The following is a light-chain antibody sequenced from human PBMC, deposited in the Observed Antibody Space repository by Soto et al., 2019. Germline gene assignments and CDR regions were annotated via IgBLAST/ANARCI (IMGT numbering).Light chain of an antibody. CDR1: QSISYN. CDR2: SAS. CDR3: QQYNNGPPIT. Sequence: ELVVAPTPATVSVSQRERASLXCVCSQSISYNLAWYQQKPGQAPRVLIYSASTRATGIPARFSGSGSGTEFTLTISSLQSEDFAVYYCQQYNNGPPITFGQGRRLEN. V-gene: IGKV3-15*01. J-gene: IGKJ5*01.